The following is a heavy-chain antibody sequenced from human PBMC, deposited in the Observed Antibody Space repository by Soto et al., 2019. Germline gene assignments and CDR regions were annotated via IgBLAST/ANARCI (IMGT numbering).Heavy chain of an antibody. J-gene: IGHJ1*01. V-gene: IGHV3-53*01. CDR3: ARVEGATAPQYFQH. CDR1: GFTVSSNY. D-gene: IGHD1-26*01. CDR2: IYSGGST. Sequence: GGSLRLSCAASGFTVSSNYMSWVRQAPGKGLEWVSVIYSGGSTYYADSVKGRFTISRDNSKNTLYLQMNSLRAEDTAVYYCARVEGATAPQYFQHWGQGTLVTVSS.